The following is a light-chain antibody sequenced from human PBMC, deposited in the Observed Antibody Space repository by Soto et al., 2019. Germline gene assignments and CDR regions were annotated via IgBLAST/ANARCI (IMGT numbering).Light chain of an antibody. CDR1: QTITGRS. CDR3: QQFPNSRT. CDR2: SIS. Sequence: IVLTQSPGTLSLSPGERATLSCRASQTITGRSLAWYQQKPGQAPRLLITSISTRATGIPDRFSGSGSGADFTLTIPRLEPEDFAVYYCQQFPNSRTFGQGTKVEIK. V-gene: IGKV3-20*01. J-gene: IGKJ1*01.